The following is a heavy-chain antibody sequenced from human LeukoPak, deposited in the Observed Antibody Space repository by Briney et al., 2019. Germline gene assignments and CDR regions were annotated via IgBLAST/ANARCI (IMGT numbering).Heavy chain of an antibody. D-gene: IGHD6-19*01. J-gene: IGHJ4*02. CDR1: GFTFSNYA. V-gene: IGHV3-23*01. CDR3: AKVSSGWSDPFDY. CDR2: ISGSGDST. Sequence: GSLRLSCAASGFTFSNYAMSWVRQAPGKGLEWVSSISGSGDSTYYADSVKGRFTISRDTSKNTLYLQMNSLRAKDTAVYYCAKVSSGWSDPFDYWGQGTLVTVSS.